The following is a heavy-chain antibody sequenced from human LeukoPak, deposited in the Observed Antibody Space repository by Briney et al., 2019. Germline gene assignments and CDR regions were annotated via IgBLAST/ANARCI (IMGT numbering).Heavy chain of an antibody. D-gene: IGHD1-26*01. CDR1: GFTFSSYA. CDR3: AKCGSPKVHYYYYGMDV. J-gene: IGHJ6*02. Sequence: GGSLSLSCAASGFTFSSYAMSWVRQAPGKGLEWVSAISGSGGSTYYADSVKGRFTISRDNSKNTLYLQMNSLRAEDTAVYYCAKCGSPKVHYYYYGMDVWGQGTTVTVSS. V-gene: IGHV3-23*01. CDR2: ISGSGGST.